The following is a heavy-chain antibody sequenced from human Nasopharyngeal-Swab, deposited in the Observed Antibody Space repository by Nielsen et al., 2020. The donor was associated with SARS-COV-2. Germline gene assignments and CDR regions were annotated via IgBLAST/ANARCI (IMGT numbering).Heavy chain of an antibody. D-gene: IGHD2-2*01. CDR1: GGSISSSSYF. V-gene: IGHV4-39*01. Sequence: SETLSLTCTVSGGSISSSSYFWGWIRQPPGKGLEWIGSIYYSGSTYYNPSLKSRVTISVDTSKNQFSLKLSSVTAADTAVYYCASQSARYCSSTSCPPYTVDYWGQGTLVTVSS. J-gene: IGHJ4*02. CDR2: IYYSGST. CDR3: ASQSARYCSSTSCPPYTVDY.